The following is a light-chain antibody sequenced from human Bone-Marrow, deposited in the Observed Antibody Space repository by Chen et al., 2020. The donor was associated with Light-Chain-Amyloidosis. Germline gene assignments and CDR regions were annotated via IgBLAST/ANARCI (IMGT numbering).Light chain of an antibody. Sequence: QSALTQPASASGPPGQSITIYCNGTRSDVGGDNHVSWYQQHPDKAPKLMSYEVTNRPSWVPDRFSGSKSDNTASLTISGHQAEDEADYFCSSYTITNTLVFGSGTSVTVL. V-gene: IGLV2-14*01. CDR1: RSDVGGDNH. CDR3: SSYTITNTLV. J-gene: IGLJ1*01. CDR2: EVT.